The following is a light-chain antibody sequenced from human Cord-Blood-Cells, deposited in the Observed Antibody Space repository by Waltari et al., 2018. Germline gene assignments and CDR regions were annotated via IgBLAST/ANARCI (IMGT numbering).Light chain of an antibody. CDR1: LGISSY. CDR2: AAS. CDR3: QQLNSYPLT. J-gene: IGKJ4*01. V-gene: IGKV1-9*01. Sequence: DIQLTQSPSFLSASVGDGVTITCRASLGISSYLAWYQQKPGKAPKLLIYAASTLQSGVPSRFSGSGSGTEFTLTISSLQPEDFATYYCQQLNSYPLTFGGGTKVEIK.